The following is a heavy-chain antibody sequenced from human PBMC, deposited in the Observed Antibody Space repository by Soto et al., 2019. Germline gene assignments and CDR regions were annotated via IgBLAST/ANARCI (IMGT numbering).Heavy chain of an antibody. CDR3: AKAGDGSGSYYLLYDYYGMDV. D-gene: IGHD3-10*01. CDR2: ISGTGLSK. Sequence: GGSLRLSCEASGFTFETTALSWVRQAPGKGLEWVATISGTGLSKYYADSMTSRFIISRDNSRTTLNLQMNSLSAEDTAVDYCAKAGDGSGSYYLLYDYYGMDVWGQGTMVTVSS. V-gene: IGHV3-23*01. J-gene: IGHJ6*02. CDR1: GFTFETTA.